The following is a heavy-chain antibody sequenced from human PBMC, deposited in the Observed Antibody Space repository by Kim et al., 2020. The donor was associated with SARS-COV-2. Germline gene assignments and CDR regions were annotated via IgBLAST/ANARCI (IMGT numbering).Heavy chain of an antibody. Sequence: GGSLRLSCAASGFTFSSYAMHWVRQAPGKGLEWVAVISYDGSNKNYADSVKGRFTISRDNSKNTLYLQMNSLRAEDTAVYYCARELGIQLWLNSYYYGM. J-gene: IGHJ6*01. CDR3: ARELGIQLWLNSYYYGM. D-gene: IGHD5-18*01. V-gene: IGHV3-30-3*01. CDR2: ISYDGSNK. CDR1: GFTFSSYA.